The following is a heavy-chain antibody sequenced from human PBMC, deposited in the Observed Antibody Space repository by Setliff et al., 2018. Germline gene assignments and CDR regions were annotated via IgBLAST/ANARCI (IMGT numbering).Heavy chain of an antibody. Sequence: SETLSLTCTVSGDSISSGSYYWSWIRQPAGKGLEWIGQIHTSGSTNYSPSLKSRVTISIDTSKNQSSLKLNSVTATDTALYYCARRTFGSGRFDPWGQGTLVTVSS. J-gene: IGHJ5*02. CDR1: GDSISSGSYY. D-gene: IGHD3-16*01. CDR3: ARRTFGSGRFDP. CDR2: IHTSGST. V-gene: IGHV4-61*09.